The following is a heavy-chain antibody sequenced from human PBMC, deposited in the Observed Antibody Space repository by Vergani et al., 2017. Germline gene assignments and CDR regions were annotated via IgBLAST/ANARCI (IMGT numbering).Heavy chain of an antibody. D-gene: IGHD3-9*01. J-gene: IGHJ4*02. Sequence: EVQLVQSGAEVKKPGESLKISCKGSRYSFTSYWIGWVRQMPGKGLEWRRIIYPGDYDTRYSPSFQGQVTISADKSISTAYLQWSSLKASDTAMYYCAALSFTAWGRSAANDIFDYWGQGTLVTVSS. CDR3: AALSFTAWGRSAANDIFDY. CDR1: RYSFTSYW. V-gene: IGHV5-51*03. CDR2: IYPGDYDT.